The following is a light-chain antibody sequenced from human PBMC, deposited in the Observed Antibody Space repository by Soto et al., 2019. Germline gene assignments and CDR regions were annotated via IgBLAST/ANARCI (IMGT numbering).Light chain of an antibody. V-gene: IGKV1-39*01. Sequence: DIQMTQAPSSLSAFVGDRVTITCRASQSLTSWLAWYQQKPGKAPKLLIYAASSLQSGVPSRFSGSGSGTDFTLTISSLQPEDFATYYCQQSYSTLWTFGQGTKVDIK. CDR3: QQSYSTLWT. CDR1: QSLTSW. CDR2: AAS. J-gene: IGKJ1*01.